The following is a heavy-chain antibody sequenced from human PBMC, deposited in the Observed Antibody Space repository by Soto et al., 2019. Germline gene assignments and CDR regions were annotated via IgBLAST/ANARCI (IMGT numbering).Heavy chain of an antibody. Sequence: PSETMSLTCTVSGGSTSSGDYYWSRIRQPPGKGLEWIGYIYYSGSTNYNPSLNSRVTISLDTSRNQFSLKLSSVTAADTAVYYCASLSAAGTIDYWGQGALVTVSS. D-gene: IGHD6-13*01. J-gene: IGHJ4*02. CDR2: IYYSGST. CDR1: GGSTSSGDYY. V-gene: IGHV4-61*08. CDR3: ASLSAAGTIDY.